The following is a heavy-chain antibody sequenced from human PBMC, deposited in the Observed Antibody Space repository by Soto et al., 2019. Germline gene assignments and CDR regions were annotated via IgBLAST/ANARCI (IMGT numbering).Heavy chain of an antibody. D-gene: IGHD3-22*01. Sequence: EVQLLESGGGLVQPGGSLRLSCAASGFTFSSYVMSWVRQAPGKGLEWVSAISGSGGSTYYADSVKGRFTISRDNSKNTLYLQMNSLRAEDTAVYYCAKATDYYDSSGYYPYYYYGMDVWGQGTTVTVSS. CDR2: ISGSGGST. V-gene: IGHV3-23*01. J-gene: IGHJ6*02. CDR1: GFTFSSYV. CDR3: AKATDYYDSSGYYPYYYYGMDV.